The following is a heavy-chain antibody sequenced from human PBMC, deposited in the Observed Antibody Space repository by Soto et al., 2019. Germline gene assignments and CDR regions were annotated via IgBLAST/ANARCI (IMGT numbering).Heavy chain of an antibody. V-gene: IGHV6-1*01. CDR3: ARGAHYYNGMDV. CDR1: GDSVSSNIAS. J-gene: IGHJ6*02. CDR2: TYYRSKWYN. Sequence: PSQTLSLTCAISGDSVSSNIASWNWIRQSPSRGLEWLGRTYYRSKWYNEYVVSVKSRMTINPDTSKNQFSLQLNSVTPEDTAVYYCARGAHYYNGMDVWGQGTTVTVS.